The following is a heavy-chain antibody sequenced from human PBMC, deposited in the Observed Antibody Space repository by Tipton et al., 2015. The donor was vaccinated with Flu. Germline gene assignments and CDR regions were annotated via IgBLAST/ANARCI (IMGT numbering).Heavy chain of an antibody. D-gene: IGHD3-10*01. V-gene: IGHV4-39*07. Sequence: TLSLTCTVSGDSLRDSTYFWGWVRQPPGKGLEWIGCMSHSGRTYYGPSLKSRVTITADTWKTQFSLKLSSVTAADTAVYYCERLTYYYGSGTSYYWGPGPLL. CDR2: MSHSGRT. CDR1: GDSLRDSTYF. J-gene: IGHJ1*01. CDR3: ERLTYYYGSGTSYY.